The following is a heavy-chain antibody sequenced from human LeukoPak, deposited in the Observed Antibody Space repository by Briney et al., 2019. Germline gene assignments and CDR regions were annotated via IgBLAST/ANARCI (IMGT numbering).Heavy chain of an antibody. CDR2: INPNSGGT. J-gene: IGHJ5*02. Sequence: ASVKVSCKASGYTFTGYYMHWVRQAPGQGLEWMGWINPNSGGTNYAQKFQGRVTMTRDTSISTAYMELSRPRSDDTAVYYCARDLPWTNQLIAVAGKNWFDPWGQGTLVTVSS. D-gene: IGHD6-19*01. CDR3: ARDLPWTNQLIAVAGKNWFDP. CDR1: GYTFTGYY. V-gene: IGHV1-2*02.